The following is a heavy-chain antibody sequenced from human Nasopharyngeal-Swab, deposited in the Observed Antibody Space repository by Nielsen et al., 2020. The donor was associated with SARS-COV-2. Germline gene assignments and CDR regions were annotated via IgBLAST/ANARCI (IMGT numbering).Heavy chain of an antibody. V-gene: IGHV1-24*01. CDR3: ATGLSVRGVIGAYYYYYGMDV. Sequence: ASVTVSCKVSGYTLTELSMHWVRQAPGKGLEWMGGFDPEDGETISAQKFQGRVTMTEDTSTDTAYMELSSLRSEDTAVYYCATGLSVRGVIGAYYYYYGMDVWGQGTTVTVSS. CDR1: GYTLTELS. CDR2: FDPEDGET. J-gene: IGHJ6*02. D-gene: IGHD3-10*01.